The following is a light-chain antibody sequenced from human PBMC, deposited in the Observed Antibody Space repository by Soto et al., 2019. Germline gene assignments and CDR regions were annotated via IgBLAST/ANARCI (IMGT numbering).Light chain of an antibody. V-gene: IGKV3-15*01. J-gene: IGKJ3*01. CDR1: QSVSSN. Sequence: EIVMTQSPATLSVSPGERATLSCRASQSVSSNLAWYQQKPGQAPRLLIYGASTRATGIPARFSGSGSGTVFTLTISSLQSEDFAVYYCQQYNNWETFGPGTKVDIK. CDR2: GAS. CDR3: QQYNNWET.